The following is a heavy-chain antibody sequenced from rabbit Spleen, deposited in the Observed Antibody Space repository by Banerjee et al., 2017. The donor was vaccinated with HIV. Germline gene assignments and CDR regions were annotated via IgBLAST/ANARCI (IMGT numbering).Heavy chain of an antibody. CDR2: IGSSSGNT. Sequence: QSLEESGGDLVKPGASLTLTCIASGVSFSGDSFSGDSYICWVRQAPGKGLEWIACIGSSSGNTYYASWAKGRFTISKTSSTTVTLQMTSLTAADTATYFCARDLHSLGNDLWGPGTLVTVS. CDR1: GVSFSGDSFSGDSY. CDR3: ARDLHSLGNDL. J-gene: IGHJ4*01. V-gene: IGHV1S40*01. D-gene: IGHD6-1*01.